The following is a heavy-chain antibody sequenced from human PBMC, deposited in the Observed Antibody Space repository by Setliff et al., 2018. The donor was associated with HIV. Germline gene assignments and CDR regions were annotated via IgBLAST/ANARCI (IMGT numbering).Heavy chain of an antibody. J-gene: IGHJ4*02. CDR1: GFTFSDSV. V-gene: IGHV3-30*01. Sequence: GESLKISCTASGFTFSDSVMHWVRQPPGKGLEWVAAISVDGSGKFYADSVKGRFTISRDNSKNTLFLQMNSLRSEDTAVYYCAKEDQRVTSVDYWGQGTPVTVSS. CDR3: AKEDQRVTSVDY. D-gene: IGHD2-2*01. CDR2: ISVDGSGK.